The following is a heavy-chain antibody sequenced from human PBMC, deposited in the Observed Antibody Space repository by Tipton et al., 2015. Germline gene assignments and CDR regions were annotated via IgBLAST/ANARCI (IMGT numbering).Heavy chain of an antibody. CDR2: FSGRDDTT. J-gene: IGHJ6*02. CDR3: ARDLRGTYAMDV. D-gene: IGHD3-10*01. CDR1: GFILNTYA. V-gene: IGHV3-23*01. Sequence: SLRLSCRASGFILNTYAVSWVRQAPGKGLEWVSTFSGRDDTTYYADSVKGRFTMSRDDSKNTLYLQMNSLRAEDTAVYYCARDLRGTYAMDVWGQGTTVTVSS.